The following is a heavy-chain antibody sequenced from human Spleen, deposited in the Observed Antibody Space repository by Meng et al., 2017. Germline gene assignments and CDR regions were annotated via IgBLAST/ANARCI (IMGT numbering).Heavy chain of an antibody. V-gene: IGHV4-38-2*02. Sequence: SETLSLTCTVSGYSISSGYYWGWIRQPPGKGLEWIGSIYHNGDTYYNPSLKSRVTVSVDTSKNQFSLKLSSVTAADTAVYYCARDLYYDFWSGSGTFDYWGQGTLVTVSS. CDR3: ARDLYYDFWSGSGTFDY. D-gene: IGHD3-3*01. CDR2: IYHNGDT. J-gene: IGHJ4*02. CDR1: GYSISSGYY.